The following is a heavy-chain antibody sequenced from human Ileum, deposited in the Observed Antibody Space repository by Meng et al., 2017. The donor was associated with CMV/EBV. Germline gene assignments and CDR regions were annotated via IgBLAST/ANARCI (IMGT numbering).Heavy chain of an antibody. CDR3: ASGFCGSTTCYREFDN. CDR1: GFTFGNSA. CDR2: ISSSGYAT. D-gene: IGHD2-2*01. Sequence: GESLKISCAASGFTFGNSAMNWVRQAPGKGLEWVSTISSSGYATYYADSVKGRFTISRDNAKNSLYLQMDTLRAEDTAVYYCASGFCGSTTCYREFDNWGPGMLVTVPQ. J-gene: IGHJ4*02. V-gene: IGHV3-21*01.